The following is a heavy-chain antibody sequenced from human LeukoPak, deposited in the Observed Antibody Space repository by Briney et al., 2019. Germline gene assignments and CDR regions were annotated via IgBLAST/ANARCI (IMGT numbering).Heavy chain of an antibody. V-gene: IGHV4-39*01. Sequence: SETLSLTCTVSGGSISSSSYYWGWIRQPPGKGLEWTGSIYYSGSTYYNPSLKSRVTISVDTSKNQFSLKLSSVTAADTAVYYCARHPYDILTGYYLDYWGQGTLVTVSS. CDR3: ARHPYDILTGYYLDY. CDR1: GGSISSSSYY. CDR2: IYYSGST. D-gene: IGHD3-9*01. J-gene: IGHJ4*02.